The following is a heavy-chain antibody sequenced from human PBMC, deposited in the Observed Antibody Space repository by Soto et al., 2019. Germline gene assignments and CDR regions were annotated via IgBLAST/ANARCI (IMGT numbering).Heavy chain of an antibody. J-gene: IGHJ4*02. V-gene: IGHV3-11*06. CDR3: AREIRDGYKFYFDF. CDR1: GFTSNDYY. D-gene: IGHD5-12*01. Sequence: QVQLVESGGGLVKPGGSLRLSCAASGFTSNDYYISWIRQAPGKGLEWISYISSSGSYIRYADSVKDRLTISRDKAKNSVFLQMNSLRAEDTAVYYCAREIRDGYKFYFDFWGQGTLVTVSA. CDR2: ISSSGSYI.